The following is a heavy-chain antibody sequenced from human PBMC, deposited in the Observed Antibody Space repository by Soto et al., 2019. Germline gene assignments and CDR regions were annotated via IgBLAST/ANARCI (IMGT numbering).Heavy chain of an antibody. J-gene: IGHJ4*02. V-gene: IGHV3-9*01. Sequence: GGSLRLSCAASGFTFDDYAMHWVRQAPGKGLEWVSGISWNSGSIGYADSVKGRFTISRDNAKNSLYLQMNSLRAEDTALYYCAKGPPYSSSWYGWGFDYRGQGTLVTVSS. CDR2: ISWNSGSI. D-gene: IGHD6-13*01. CDR1: GFTFDDYA. CDR3: AKGPPYSSSWYGWGFDY.